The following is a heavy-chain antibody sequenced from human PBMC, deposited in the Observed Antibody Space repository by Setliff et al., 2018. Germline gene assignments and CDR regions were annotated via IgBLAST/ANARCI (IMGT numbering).Heavy chain of an antibody. Sequence: PSETLSLTCTVSGDSISSRHYYWSWIRQPAGKGLEWLGQIYTSWSTNYNPSLKGRATLSIDASKRQFSLKLTSVTAADTAVYYCARAHTWSLPNDNSGYPGWFDPWGQGTLVTVSS. CDR2: IYTSWST. J-gene: IGHJ5*02. V-gene: IGHV4-61*09. D-gene: IGHD3-22*01. CDR1: GDSISSRHYY. CDR3: ARAHTWSLPNDNSGYPGWFDP.